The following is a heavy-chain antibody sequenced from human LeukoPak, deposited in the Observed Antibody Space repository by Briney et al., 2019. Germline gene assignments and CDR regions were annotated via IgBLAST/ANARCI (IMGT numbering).Heavy chain of an antibody. CDR1: GFTVSDHY. D-gene: IGHD6-13*01. Sequence: GGSLRLSCAASGFTVSDHYMTWVRQAPGKGLEWVAVIWYDGSNKYYADSVKGRFTISRDNSKNTLYLQMKSLRADDTAVYYCAKDQTAAVGQIDYWGQGTLVTVSS. CDR3: AKDQTAAVGQIDY. CDR2: IWYDGSNK. V-gene: IGHV3-33*06. J-gene: IGHJ4*02.